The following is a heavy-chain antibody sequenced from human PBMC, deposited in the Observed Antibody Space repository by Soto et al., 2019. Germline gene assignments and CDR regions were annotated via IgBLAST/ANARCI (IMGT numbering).Heavy chain of an antibody. J-gene: IGHJ4*02. CDR1: GFTFSSYS. Sequence: GGSLRLSCAASGFTFSSYSMNWVRQAPGKGLEWVSYISSSSSTIYYADSVKGRFTISRDNAKNSLYLQMNSLRAEDTAVYYCARGCGGDCYRVDYWGQGTLVTVSS. CDR2: ISSSSSTI. D-gene: IGHD2-21*02. V-gene: IGHV3-48*01. CDR3: ARGCGGDCYRVDY.